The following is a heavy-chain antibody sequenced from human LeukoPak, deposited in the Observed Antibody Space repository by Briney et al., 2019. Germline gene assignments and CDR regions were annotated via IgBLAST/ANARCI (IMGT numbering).Heavy chain of an antibody. CDR1: GVTFSGYG. CDR2: ISHDGSKT. Sequence: GRSLRLSCADSGVTFSGYGMHWGRQAPGRGREWVAVISHDGSKTYYADSVKGRFTSPRDNSKNMLYLQMDSLRDEDTAVYYCAKDRGFEFASGSSELDYWGQGTLVTVSS. CDR3: AKDRGFEFASGSSELDY. J-gene: IGHJ4*02. V-gene: IGHV3-30*18. D-gene: IGHD3-10*01.